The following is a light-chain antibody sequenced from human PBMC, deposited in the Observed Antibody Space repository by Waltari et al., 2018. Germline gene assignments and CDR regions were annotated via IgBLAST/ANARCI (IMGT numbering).Light chain of an antibody. CDR2: EAS. CDR3: QQRTNWLYT. V-gene: IGKV3-11*01. J-gene: IGKJ2*01. Sequence: EIVLTQSPATLSLSPGEGATLSCRASESVSSNLAWYQQKPGQAPRLLIYEASNRATGIPARFSGSGYGTDFTLTITALEPEDFAVYYCQQRTNWLYTFGQGTKLQIK. CDR1: ESVSSN.